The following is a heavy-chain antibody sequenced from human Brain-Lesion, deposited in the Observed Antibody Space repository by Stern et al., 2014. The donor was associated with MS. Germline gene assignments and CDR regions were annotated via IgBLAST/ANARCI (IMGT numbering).Heavy chain of an antibody. CDR3: ARDQRGITIFGVVTDYYYLGMDV. CDR1: GYIFTGYY. V-gene: IGHV1-2*02. CDR2: INPNTGGP. J-gene: IGHJ6*02. D-gene: IGHD3-3*01. Sequence: VQLLESGAEVKKPGASVKVSCKTSGYIFTGYYIHWVRQAPGQGLEWMAWINPNTGGPKYAQKFQGRVTMSRDPSISTAYVELSSLTSDDTAVYYCARDQRGITIFGVVTDYYYLGMDVWGQGTTVTVSS.